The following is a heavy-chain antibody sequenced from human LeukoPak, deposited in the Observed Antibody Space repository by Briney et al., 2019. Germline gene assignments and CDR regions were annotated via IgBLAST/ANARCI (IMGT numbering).Heavy chain of an antibody. V-gene: IGHV1-18*01. D-gene: IGHD2-2*01. CDR1: GYTFTSYG. CDR2: ISAYNGNT. J-gene: IGHJ3*02. Sequence: ASVKVSCKASGYTFTSYGISWVRQAPGQGLEWMGWISAYNGNTNYAQKLQGRVTMTTDTSTSTAYMELRSLRSDDTAVYYCARINEVVPAAITHSDAFDIWGQGTMVTVSS. CDR3: ARINEVVPAAITHSDAFDI.